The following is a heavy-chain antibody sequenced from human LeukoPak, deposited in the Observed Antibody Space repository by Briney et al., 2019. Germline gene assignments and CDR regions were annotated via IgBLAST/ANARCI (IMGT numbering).Heavy chain of an antibody. CDR2: IHHSGST. Sequence: SETLSLTCTVSGGSISSGNYYWSWIRQHPGKGLEWIGYIHHSGSTYYNPSLKSRVIISVDTSKNQFSLKLSSVTAADTAVYYCARETLYCSGGSCYDYFDYWGQGTLVTVSS. J-gene: IGHJ4*02. V-gene: IGHV4-31*03. CDR1: GGSISSGNYY. D-gene: IGHD2-15*01. CDR3: ARETLYCSGGSCYDYFDY.